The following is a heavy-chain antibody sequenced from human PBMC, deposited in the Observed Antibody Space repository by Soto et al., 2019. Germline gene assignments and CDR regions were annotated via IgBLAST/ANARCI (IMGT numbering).Heavy chain of an antibody. CDR2: IIPMFGTA. D-gene: IGHD3-22*01. CDR1: GDTFSRYA. V-gene: IGHV1-69*01. Sequence: QVQLVQSGAEVKKPGYSVKVSCKASGDTFSRYAINWVRQAPGQGLEWMGGIIPMFGTANYAQKFKGRVTITAGESTSTVYMEPSSLRSEDTVVYYCARVGPAHYYDSSGYYSPLDYWGQGTLVTVSS. CDR3: ARVGPAHYYDSSGYYSPLDY. J-gene: IGHJ4*02.